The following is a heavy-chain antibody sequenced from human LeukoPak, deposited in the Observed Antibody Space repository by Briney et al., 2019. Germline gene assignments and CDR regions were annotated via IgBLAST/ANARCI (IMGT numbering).Heavy chain of an antibody. Sequence: PGGSLRLSCAASGFIFSSYAMSWVRQAPGKGLEWVGRIKSKTDGGTTDYAAPVRGRFTISRDDSKNTLYMQMNSLKNEDTAVYYCTTDFRRGYTYGNHDYWGQGTLVTVSS. CDR1: GFIFSSYA. V-gene: IGHV3-15*01. D-gene: IGHD5-18*01. CDR2: IKSKTDGGTT. CDR3: TTDFRRGYTYGNHDY. J-gene: IGHJ4*02.